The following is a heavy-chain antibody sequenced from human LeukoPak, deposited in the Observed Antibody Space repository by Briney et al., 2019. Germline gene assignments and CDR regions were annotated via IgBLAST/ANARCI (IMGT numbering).Heavy chain of an antibody. D-gene: IGHD5/OR15-5a*01. Sequence: GGSLRLSCAGSEFTFSSYAMSWVCQAPAKGLGWVSAISGSGGGTDYADSVKGRFTISRDNSKNTLFLQMNSLIAEDTAVYYCAKPYSVHTFSYYFDFWGQGALVTVSS. CDR2: ISGSGGGT. J-gene: IGHJ4*02. V-gene: IGHV3-23*01. CDR3: AKPYSVHTFSYYFDF. CDR1: EFTFSSYA.